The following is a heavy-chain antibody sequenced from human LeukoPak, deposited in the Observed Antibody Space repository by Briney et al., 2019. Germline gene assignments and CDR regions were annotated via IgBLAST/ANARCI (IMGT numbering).Heavy chain of an antibody. V-gene: IGHV4-59*01. Sequence: SETLSLTCTVSGGSISSYYWSWIRQPPGKGLEWIEYIYYSGSTNYNPSLKSRVTISVDTSKNQFSLKLSSVTAADTAVYYCARFSTGSGSYSARNAFDIWGQGTMVTVSS. CDR3: ARFSTGSGSYSARNAFDI. CDR1: GGSISSYY. D-gene: IGHD3-10*01. CDR2: IYYSGST. J-gene: IGHJ3*02.